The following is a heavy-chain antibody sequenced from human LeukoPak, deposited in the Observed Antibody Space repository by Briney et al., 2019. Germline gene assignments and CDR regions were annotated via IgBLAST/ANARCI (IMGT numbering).Heavy chain of an antibody. CDR3: AKGAGGFSYYNWFDP. CDR1: GGSISSSPYY. CDR2: IHYSGTT. D-gene: IGHD5-18*01. Sequence: SETLSLTCTVSGGSISSSPYYWGWIRQPPGKGLEWIGSIHYSGTTHYNPSLESRVTISVDTSKNQFPLKLASVTAADTGIYYCAKGAGGFSYYNWFDPWGQGTLVTVSS. J-gene: IGHJ5*02. V-gene: IGHV4-39*06.